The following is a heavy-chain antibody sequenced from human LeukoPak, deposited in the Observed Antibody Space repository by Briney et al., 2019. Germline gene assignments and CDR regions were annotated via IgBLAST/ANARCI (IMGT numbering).Heavy chain of an antibody. Sequence: PSETLSLTCTVSGGSISSYYWSWIRQPPGKGLEWNGYIYYSGSTNYNPSLKRRVPISVHTSKNQFSLKLSSVTAAEAAVYYCAWGTGDYDYNHWGQGTLVTVSS. D-gene: IGHD4-17*01. J-gene: IGHJ5*02. CDR1: GGSISSYY. CDR3: AWGTGDYDYNH. CDR2: IYYSGST. V-gene: IGHV4-59*01.